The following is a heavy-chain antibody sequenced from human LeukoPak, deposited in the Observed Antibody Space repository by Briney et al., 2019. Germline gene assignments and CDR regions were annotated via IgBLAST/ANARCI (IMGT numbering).Heavy chain of an antibody. D-gene: IGHD3-22*01. CDR1: GGSFSGYY. Sequence: XETLSLTCAVYGGSFSGYYWSWIRQPPGKGLEWIGEINHSGSTNYNPSLKSRVTISVDTSKNQFSLKLSSVTAADTAVYYCARVYYYDSSGYYDYWGQGTLVTVSS. CDR3: ARVYYYDSSGYYDY. V-gene: IGHV4-34*01. J-gene: IGHJ4*02. CDR2: INHSGST.